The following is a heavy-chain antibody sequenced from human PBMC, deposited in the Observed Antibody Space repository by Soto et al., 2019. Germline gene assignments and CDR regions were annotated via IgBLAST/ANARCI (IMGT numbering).Heavy chain of an antibody. Sequence: VQLVESGGGLVQPGRSLRLSCVASGFTFDDYAMHWVRQAPGKGLEWVSGMSWNRGSIVYADSVKGRFTISRDNAKNSLYLQMNSLRPEDSALYYCAKDIRLGELSAADQWGQGSLVTVTS. D-gene: IGHD3-16*02. J-gene: IGHJ4*02. CDR1: GFTFDDYA. CDR3: AKDIRLGELSAADQ. V-gene: IGHV3-9*01. CDR2: MSWNRGSI.